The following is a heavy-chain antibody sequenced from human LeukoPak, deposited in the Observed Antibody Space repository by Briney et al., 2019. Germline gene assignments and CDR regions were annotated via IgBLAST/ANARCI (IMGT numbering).Heavy chain of an antibody. J-gene: IGHJ4*02. CDR2: IYSGGST. Sequence: GGSLRLSCAASGFTVSSNYMSWVRQAPGKGLEWVSVIYSGGSTYYADSVKGRFTISRDNSKNTLYLQMNSLRAEDTAVYYCARGGYDFWSGYELDYWGQGTLVTVSS. CDR1: GFTVSSNY. CDR3: ARGGYDFWSGYELDY. D-gene: IGHD3-3*01. V-gene: IGHV3-53*01.